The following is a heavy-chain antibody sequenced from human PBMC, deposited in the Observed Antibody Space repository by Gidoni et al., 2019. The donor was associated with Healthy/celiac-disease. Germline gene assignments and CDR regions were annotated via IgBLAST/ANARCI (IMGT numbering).Heavy chain of an antibody. CDR2: ITAYNGNT. J-gene: IGHJ6*02. D-gene: IGHD5-12*01. V-gene: IGHV1-18*01. CDR3: AREYRGYDGPSPSYYFYAMDV. CDR1: GYTFPSYG. Sequence: QVQLVQSGAEVKKPGASLKVSCKASGYTFPSYGISWGRQAPGQGLEWMGWITAYNGNTNYAQNLQGRVTMTTDASSNTAYMELRSLRSDDTAVYYCAREYRGYDGPSPSYYFYAMDVWGQGTTVTVSS.